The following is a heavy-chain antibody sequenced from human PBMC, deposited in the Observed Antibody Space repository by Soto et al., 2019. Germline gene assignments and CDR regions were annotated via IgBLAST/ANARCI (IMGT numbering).Heavy chain of an antibody. CDR2: ISSSGSTI. V-gene: IGHV3-48*03. CDR3: ARDSTHYDFWSGWIDY. D-gene: IGHD3-3*01. Sequence: EVQLVESGGGLVQPGGSLRLSCAASGFTFSSYEMNWVRQAPGKGLEWVSYISSSGSTIYYADSVKGRFTISRDNAKNSLYLEMNSLRAEDTAVYYCARDSTHYDFWSGWIDYWGQGTLVTVSS. J-gene: IGHJ4*02. CDR1: GFTFSSYE.